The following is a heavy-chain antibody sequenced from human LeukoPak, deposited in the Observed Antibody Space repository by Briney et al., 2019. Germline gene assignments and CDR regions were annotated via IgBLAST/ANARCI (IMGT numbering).Heavy chain of an antibody. V-gene: IGHV4-39*01. CDR2: IYYSGST. Sequence: PSETLSLTCTVSGGSISSGGYYWSWIRQHPGKGLEWIGSIYYSGSTYYGPSLKSRVTMSVDTSKNQLSLKLSSVTAADTAVYFCASKKNGNHFDYWGQGTLVTVSS. CDR3: ASKKNGNHFDY. CDR1: GGSISSGGYY. J-gene: IGHJ4*02.